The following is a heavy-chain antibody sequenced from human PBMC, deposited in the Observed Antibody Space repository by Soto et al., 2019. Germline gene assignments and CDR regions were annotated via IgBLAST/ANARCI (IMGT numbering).Heavy chain of an antibody. J-gene: IGHJ6*02. D-gene: IGHD6-19*01. CDR1: GDSVSSNSAA. Sequence: SQTLSLTCAISGDSVSSNSAAWNWIRQSPSRGLEWLGRTYYRSKWYNDYAVSVKSRITINPDTSKNQFSLQLNSVTPEDTAVYYCARELDSSGWYSRHYYYYGMDVWGQGTTVTVSS. CDR3: ARELDSSGWYSRHYYYYGMDV. V-gene: IGHV6-1*01. CDR2: TYYRSKWYN.